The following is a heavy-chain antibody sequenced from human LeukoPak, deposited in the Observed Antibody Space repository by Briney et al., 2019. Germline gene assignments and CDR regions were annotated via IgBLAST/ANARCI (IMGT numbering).Heavy chain of an antibody. Sequence: KPGGSLRLSCAASGFTFSDYYMSWIRQAPGKGLEWVSYISSSGNSISYADSVKGRFTISRDNAKNSLYLQMNSLRAEDTAVYYCARADDSSSGYFDYWGQGTLVTVSS. J-gene: IGHJ4*02. CDR3: ARADDSSSGYFDY. CDR1: GFTFSDYY. CDR2: ISSSGNSI. V-gene: IGHV3-11*04. D-gene: IGHD6-6*01.